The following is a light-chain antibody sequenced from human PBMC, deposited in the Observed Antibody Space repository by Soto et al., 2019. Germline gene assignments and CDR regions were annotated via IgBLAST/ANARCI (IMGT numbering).Light chain of an antibody. CDR2: NDH. Sequence: QAVVTQPPSASGTPGQRVTISCSGSSSNIGSNAVNWYQQLPGTAPKLLIYNDHQRPSGVPDRFSGSKSGTSASLAISGLQSEDEADYYCAAWDDSLKGVVFGGGTKLTVL. J-gene: IGLJ2*01. CDR3: AAWDDSLKGVV. CDR1: SSNIGSNA. V-gene: IGLV1-44*01.